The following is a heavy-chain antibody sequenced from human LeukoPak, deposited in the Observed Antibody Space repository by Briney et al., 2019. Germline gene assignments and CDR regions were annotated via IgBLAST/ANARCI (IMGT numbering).Heavy chain of an antibody. J-gene: IGHJ6*03. V-gene: IGHV3-23*01. D-gene: IGHD2-15*01. CDR2: ISATGGTT. Sequence: GGSLRLSCGASGFTFSSYGMHWVRQAPGKGLEWVSAISATGGTTYYADSVKGRFTISRDNSKNTLYLQMNSLRAEDTAIYYCAKNGDRGAYCSGGSCYPYYYYYIDVWGKGTTVTISS. CDR3: AKNGDRGAYCSGGSCYPYYYYYIDV. CDR1: GFTFSSYG.